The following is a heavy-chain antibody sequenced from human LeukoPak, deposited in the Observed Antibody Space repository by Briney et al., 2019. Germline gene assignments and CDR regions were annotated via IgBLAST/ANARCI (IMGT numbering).Heavy chain of an antibody. V-gene: IGHV3-30*18. J-gene: IGHJ6*02. CDR1: GFTFSSYG. Sequence: PGGSLRLSYAASGFTFSSYGMHWVRQAPGKGLEWVAVISYDGSNKYYADSVKGRFTISRDNSKNTLYLQMNSLRAEDTAVYYCAKLGRIVATIDYYYGMDVWGQGTTVTVSS. CDR2: ISYDGSNK. D-gene: IGHD5-12*01. CDR3: AKLGRIVATIDYYYGMDV.